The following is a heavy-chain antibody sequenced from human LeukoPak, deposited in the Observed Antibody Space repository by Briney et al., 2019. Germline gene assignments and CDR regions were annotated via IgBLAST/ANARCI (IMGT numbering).Heavy chain of an antibody. Sequence: SVKVSCKASGGTFSSYAISWVRQAPGQGLEWMGGIIPIFGTANYAQKFRGRVTITADESTSTAYMELSSLRSEDTAVYYCARDPLPTYYYENWFDPWGQGTLVTVSS. V-gene: IGHV1-69*01. D-gene: IGHD3-22*01. CDR2: IIPIFGTA. CDR3: ARDPLPTYYYENWFDP. CDR1: GGTFSSYA. J-gene: IGHJ5*02.